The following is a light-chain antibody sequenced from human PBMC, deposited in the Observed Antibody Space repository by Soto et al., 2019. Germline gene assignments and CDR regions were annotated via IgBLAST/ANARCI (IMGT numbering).Light chain of an antibody. CDR3: QPYNNWPLT. CDR1: QSISSN. Sequence: MTQSPSTLSASVGDRVTITCRANQSISSNLAWYQHKPGQTPRLLIYDTSTRATGVPTRFSGSRSGAEFTLTINSLQSEDFAVYYCQPYNNWPLTFGGGTKVDIK. V-gene: IGKV3-15*01. J-gene: IGKJ4*01. CDR2: DTS.